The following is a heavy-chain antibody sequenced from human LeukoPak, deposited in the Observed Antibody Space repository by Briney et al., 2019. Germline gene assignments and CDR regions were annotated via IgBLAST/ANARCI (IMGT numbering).Heavy chain of an antibody. CDR2: IYSGGTT. D-gene: IGHD6-13*01. Sequence: PGGSLRLSCTASGFTVSNNYMNWVHQAPGKGPEWVALIYSGGTTNYADSVKGRFTISRDNSKNTLYLQMTNVRVEDTAVYYCARDPPGIAASVSGGWGQGTLVTVSS. J-gene: IGHJ4*02. CDR3: ARDPPGIAASVSGG. CDR1: GFTVSNNY. V-gene: IGHV3-53*01.